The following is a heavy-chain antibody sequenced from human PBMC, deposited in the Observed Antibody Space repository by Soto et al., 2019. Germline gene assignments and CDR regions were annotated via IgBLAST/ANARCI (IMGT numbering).Heavy chain of an antibody. CDR1: GFTFRSYA. CDR3: ARAMDTAMASKDNWFDP. V-gene: IGHV3-30-3*01. Sequence: PGGSLRLSCAASGFTFRSYAMHWVRQAPCKGLEWVATISYNENKRYYTDSVKGRFTISRDNSKNTLYLQVNSLTTEDTAVYYCARAMDTAMASKDNWFDPWGQGTLVTVSS. J-gene: IGHJ5*02. D-gene: IGHD5-18*01. CDR2: ISYNENKR.